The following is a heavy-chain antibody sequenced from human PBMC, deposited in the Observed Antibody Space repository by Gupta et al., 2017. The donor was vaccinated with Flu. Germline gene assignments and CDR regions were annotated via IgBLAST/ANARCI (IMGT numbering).Heavy chain of an antibody. CDR1: GGSISRSSYY. V-gene: IGHV4-39*01. J-gene: IGHJ5*02. CDR3: ARHLLWFGAIKGWFDP. D-gene: IGHD3-10*01. CDR2: IYYSGST. Sequence: QLQLPESGPALVKPSETLPLTCNVSGGSISRSSYYWGRIRQPPGKGLEWFGGIYYSGSTYDNTTLKGRVTISVDTSKNQFSLKLSSVTAADTAVYYCARHLLWFGAIKGWFDPWGQGTLVTVSS.